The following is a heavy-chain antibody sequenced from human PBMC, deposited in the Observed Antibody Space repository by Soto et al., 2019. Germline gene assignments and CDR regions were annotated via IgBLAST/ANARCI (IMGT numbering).Heavy chain of an antibody. D-gene: IGHD6-19*01. Sequence: GEAPKFSCKGSVYSFSRYWFGWVGQMPGIGLEWMGIIYPGDSDTRYSPSFQGQVTISADKSISTAYLQWSSLKASANAMYHCGRHSSDCFNFDSWGRGPLATSSS. J-gene: IGHJ4*02. CDR3: GRHSSDCFNFDS. V-gene: IGHV5-51*01. CDR2: IYPGDSDT. CDR1: VYSFSRYW.